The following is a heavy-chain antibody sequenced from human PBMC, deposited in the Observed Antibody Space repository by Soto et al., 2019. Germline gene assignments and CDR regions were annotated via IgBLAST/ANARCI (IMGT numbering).Heavy chain of an antibody. D-gene: IGHD6-13*01. Sequence: PGGSLRLSCAASGFTFSSYGMHWVRQAPGKGLEWVAVISYDGSNKYYADSVKGRFTISRDNSKNTLYLQMNSLRAEDTAVYYCAKGDRIAAAGNYFGYWGQGTLVTVSS. J-gene: IGHJ4*02. CDR3: AKGDRIAAAGNYFGY. V-gene: IGHV3-30*18. CDR1: GFTFSSYG. CDR2: ISYDGSNK.